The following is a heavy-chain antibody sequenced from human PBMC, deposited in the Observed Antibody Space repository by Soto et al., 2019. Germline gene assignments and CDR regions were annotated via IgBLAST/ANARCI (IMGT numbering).Heavy chain of an antibody. V-gene: IGHV3-30-3*01. CDR1: GFTFSSYA. D-gene: IGHD3-22*01. CDR3: ARAGYYDSSGYYPGY. J-gene: IGHJ4*02. CDR2: ISYDGSNK. Sequence: GGSLRLSCAASGFTFSSYAMHWVRQAPGKGLEWVAVISYDGSNKYYADSVKGRFTISRDNSKNTLYLQMNSLRAEDTAVYYCARAGYYDSSGYYPGYWGQGTLVTVSS.